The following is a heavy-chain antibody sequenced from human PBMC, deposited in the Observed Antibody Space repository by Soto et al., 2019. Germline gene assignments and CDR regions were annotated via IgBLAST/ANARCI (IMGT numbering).Heavy chain of an antibody. Sequence: PSKTLSLTCRVPGDSISRADYFCTWIRQSPGKGLEWMGYIFHSGTTYYNPSLKGRLLISIEYSKNQFSLRLTSVTAADSAVYFCARELHLPPARTDFSGTRTLGTVSS. D-gene: IGHD2-15*01. J-gene: IGHJ4*02. CDR2: IFHSGTT. V-gene: IGHV4-30-4*01. CDR1: GDSISRADYF. CDR3: ARELHLPPARTDF.